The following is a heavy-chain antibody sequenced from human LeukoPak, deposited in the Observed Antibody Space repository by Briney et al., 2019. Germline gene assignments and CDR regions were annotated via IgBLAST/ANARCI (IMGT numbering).Heavy chain of an antibody. Sequence: PSETLSLTCTVSGGSISSYYWSWIRQPPGKGLEWIGYIYYSGSTNYNPSLKSRVTISVDTSKNQFSLKLSSVTAADTAVYYCARVGYSREVDYWGQGTLVTVSS. CDR2: IYYSGST. J-gene: IGHJ4*02. CDR1: GGSISSYY. CDR3: ARVGYSREVDY. D-gene: IGHD6-25*01. V-gene: IGHV4-59*01.